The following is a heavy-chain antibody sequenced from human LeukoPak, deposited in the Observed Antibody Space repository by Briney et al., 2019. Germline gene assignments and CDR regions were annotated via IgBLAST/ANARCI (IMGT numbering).Heavy chain of an antibody. CDR1: GFTSSSYN. D-gene: IGHD3-10*01. Sequence: GGSLRLSCAASGFTSSSYNMNWVRQAPGKGLEWVSSITSGSSYIYYADSVKGRFTISRDNAKNSLYLQMNSLRAEDTAVYYCAKDLMVRGETFDYWGQGTLVTVSS. CDR3: AKDLMVRGETFDY. CDR2: ITSGSSYI. J-gene: IGHJ4*02. V-gene: IGHV3-21*01.